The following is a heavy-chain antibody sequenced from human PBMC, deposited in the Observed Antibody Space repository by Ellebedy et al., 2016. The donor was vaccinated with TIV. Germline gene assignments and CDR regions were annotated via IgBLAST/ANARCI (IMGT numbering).Heavy chain of an antibody. CDR2: ISAYNGNT. CDR3: ARYYHSGSSGPGPYGMDV. Sequence: GQGLEWMGWISAYNGNTNYAQKFQGRVTMATDTSTRTAYMELRSLRSDDTAVYYCARYYHSGSSGPGPYGMDVWGQGTTVTVSS. J-gene: IGHJ6*02. D-gene: IGHD3-10*01. V-gene: IGHV1-18*01.